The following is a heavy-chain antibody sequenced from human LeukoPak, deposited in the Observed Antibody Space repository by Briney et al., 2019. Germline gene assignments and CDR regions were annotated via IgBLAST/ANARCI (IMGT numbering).Heavy chain of an antibody. CDR3: TRMTTGHDY. CDR2: IDHSGYT. D-gene: IGHD4-17*01. J-gene: IGHJ4*02. V-gene: IGHV4-34*01. Sequence: PSETLSLTCAVSGVSLNDYYWSWVRQTPGKGLEWIGEIDHSGYTNDSPSLKSRVTLSIDTSRKQFSLNLRSVTVADTGIYYCTRMTTGHDYWGQGTLVTVSS. CDR1: GVSLNDYY.